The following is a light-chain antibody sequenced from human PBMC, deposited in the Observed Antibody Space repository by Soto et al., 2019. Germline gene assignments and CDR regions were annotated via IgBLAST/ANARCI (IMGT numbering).Light chain of an antibody. J-gene: IGKJ1*01. CDR1: QGISTY. Sequence: AIRMTQSPSSLSASTGDRVTITCRASQGISTYLAWYQQKPGKAPKLLIYAASTLQAGVPSRFSGSGFGTDFTLTISCLQPEDFATYYCQQYYSYPRTFGQGTKVDIK. V-gene: IGKV1-8*01. CDR2: AAS. CDR3: QQYYSYPRT.